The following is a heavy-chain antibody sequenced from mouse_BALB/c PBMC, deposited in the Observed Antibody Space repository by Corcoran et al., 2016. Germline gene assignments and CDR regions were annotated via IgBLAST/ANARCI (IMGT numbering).Heavy chain of an antibody. J-gene: IGHJ2*01. Sequence: DVQLQESGPGLVKPSQSLSLTCSVTGYSITSGYYWNWIRQFPGNKLEWTGYISYDGSNNYNPSLKNRISITRDTSKNQFFLKLNSVTTEDTATYYCARDYYGSSYFDYWGQGTTLTVSS. CDR1: GYSITSGYY. CDR3: ARDYYGSSYFDY. D-gene: IGHD1-1*01. CDR2: ISYDGSN. V-gene: IGHV3-6*02.